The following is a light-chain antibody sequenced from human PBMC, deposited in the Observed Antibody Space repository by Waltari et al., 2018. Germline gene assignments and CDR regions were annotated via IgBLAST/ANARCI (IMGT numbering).Light chain of an antibody. CDR3: HQYNHWPRT. V-gene: IGKV3-15*01. J-gene: IGKJ1*01. CDR1: LSVSSD. CDR2: RAS. Sequence: EIVITQSPDTLSVSPGERATLSCRASLSVSSDLAWYQQKPRQAPRLLLYRASTRATDVPTRFRRSGSVTEFNLTISSLHSGDFALYYCHQYNHWPRTFGQGTKVEIK.